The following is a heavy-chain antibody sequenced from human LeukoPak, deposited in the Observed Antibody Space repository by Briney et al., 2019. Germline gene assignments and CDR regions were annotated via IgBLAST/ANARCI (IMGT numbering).Heavy chain of an antibody. D-gene: IGHD3-22*01. CDR2: IYYSGST. CDR1: GGSISSGDYY. V-gene: IGHV4-30-4*01. CDR3: ARVSSGFAINAFDI. J-gene: IGHJ3*02. Sequence: PSQTLSLTCTVSGGSISSGDYYWSWIRQPPGQGLEWIGYIYYSGSTYYNPSLKSRVTISVDTSKNQFSLKLSSVTAADTAVYYCARVSSGFAINAFDIWGQGTMVTVSS.